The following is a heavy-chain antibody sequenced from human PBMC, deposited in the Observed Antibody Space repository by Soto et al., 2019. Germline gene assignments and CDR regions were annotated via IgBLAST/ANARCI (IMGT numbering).Heavy chain of an antibody. Sequence: GESLQSSCKGAGYSCTSYWISWVRQMPGKGLEWMGMIDPSDSYTNYSPSFQCHVTISADKSISTAYMHWSSLKACDTAMYYCARQGLYCSRGSCPLEYCREVTLVPVSS. CDR2: IDPSDSYT. CDR1: GYSCTSYW. D-gene: IGHD2-15*01. J-gene: IGHJ4*02. V-gene: IGHV5-10-1*01. CDR3: ARQGLYCSRGSCPLEY.